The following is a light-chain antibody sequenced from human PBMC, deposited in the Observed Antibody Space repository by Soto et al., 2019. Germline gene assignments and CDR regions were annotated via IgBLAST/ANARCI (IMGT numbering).Light chain of an antibody. V-gene: IGLV2-23*01. CDR3: CSYAPSRTLL. CDR1: SSDVGTYNL. Sequence: QSGLTQHASVSGSPGETITISCTGTSSDVGTYNLVTWYQQHPGRVPKLILYEGNKRPSGVSSRFSASKSGNTASLTISGLQAEDEADYFCCSYAPSRTLLFGGGTKVTVL. J-gene: IGLJ2*01. CDR2: EGN.